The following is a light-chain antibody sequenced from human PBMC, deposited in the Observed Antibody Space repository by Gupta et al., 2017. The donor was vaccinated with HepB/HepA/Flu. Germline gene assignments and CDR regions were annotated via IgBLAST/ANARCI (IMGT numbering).Light chain of an antibody. CDR2: DVT. V-gene: IGLV2-14*03. Sequence: QSALTQPASVSGSPGPSITISCTGTSSDVGASHYVSWYQQHPGKAPKLIIYDVTQRPSGVSDRFSGSKSGNTASLTISGLQAEDEADYYCSSYTSSSTVIFGGGTKVTVL. CDR1: SSDVGASHY. CDR3: SSYTSSSTVI. J-gene: IGLJ2*01.